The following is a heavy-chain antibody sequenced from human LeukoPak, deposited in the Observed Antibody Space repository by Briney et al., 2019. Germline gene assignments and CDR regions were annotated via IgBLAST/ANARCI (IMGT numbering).Heavy chain of an antibody. D-gene: IGHD3-10*01. CDR3: ARGQRGSGFDY. CDR1: GFTFSSYA. V-gene: IGHV3-64*01. J-gene: IGHJ4*02. CDR2: ISSNGGST. Sequence: PGGSLRLSCAASGFTFSSYAMHWVRQAPGKGLEYVSAISSNGGSTYYANSVKGRFTISRDNSKNTLYLQMGSLRAEDMAVYYCARGQRGSGFDYWGQGILVTVSS.